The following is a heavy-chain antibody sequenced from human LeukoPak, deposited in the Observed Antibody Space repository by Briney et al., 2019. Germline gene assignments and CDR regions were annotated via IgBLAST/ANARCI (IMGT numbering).Heavy chain of an antibody. V-gene: IGHV4-59*01. CDR3: ARRRGYCSSTSCYYWFDP. CDR2: IYYSGST. Sequence: PSETLSLTCTVSGDSISSYYWSWLRQPPGKGLEWLGYIYYSGSTNYNPSLKSRVTISVDTSKNQFSLKLSSVTAADTAVYYCARRRGYCSSTSCYYWFDPWGQGTLVTVSS. D-gene: IGHD2-2*01. CDR1: GDSISSYY. J-gene: IGHJ5*02.